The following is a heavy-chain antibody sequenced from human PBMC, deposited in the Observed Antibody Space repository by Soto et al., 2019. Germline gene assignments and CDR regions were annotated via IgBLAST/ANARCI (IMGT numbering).Heavy chain of an antibody. CDR1: GYSISSGYY. V-gene: IGHV4-38-2*02. D-gene: IGHD1-26*01. J-gene: IGHJ4*02. Sequence: SETLSLTCAVSGYSISSGYYRGWIRQPPGKGLEWIGSVYHSGSTYYNPSLKSRFTISLDTSKNQVSLTLSSATAADTAVYYCARERTPRSGFDYWGQGTQVTVSS. CDR2: VYHSGST. CDR3: ARERTPRSGFDY.